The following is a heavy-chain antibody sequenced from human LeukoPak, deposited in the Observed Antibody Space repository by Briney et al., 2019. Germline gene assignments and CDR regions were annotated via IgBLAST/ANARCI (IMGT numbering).Heavy chain of an antibody. CDR2: LSESGETT. CDR3: AMQWLVGI. D-gene: IGHD6-19*01. V-gene: IGHV3-23*01. J-gene: IGHJ4*02. CDR1: GFSFRDHA. Sequence: GGSLRLSCAASGFSFRDHAMNWARQAPGKGLEWVSSLSESGETTDYADSVKGRFIISRDNSKNTLYLQMNSLRADDTAVYYCAMQWLVGIWGQGTLVTVSS.